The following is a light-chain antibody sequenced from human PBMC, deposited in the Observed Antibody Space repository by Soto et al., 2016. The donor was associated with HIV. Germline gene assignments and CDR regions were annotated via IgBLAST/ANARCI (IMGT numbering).Light chain of an antibody. CDR1: QDIFNY. CDR2: AAI. V-gene: IGKV1-27*01. CDR3: QKYNNDVT. Sequence: DIQLTQSPSSLSASIGDTVSITCRASQDIFNYLAWYQQKPGEVPKLLIFAAISLHSGVPSRFSGRGSGTQFTLTISSLQPEDIGTYYCQKYNNDVTFGEGTKVEI. J-gene: IGKJ4*01.